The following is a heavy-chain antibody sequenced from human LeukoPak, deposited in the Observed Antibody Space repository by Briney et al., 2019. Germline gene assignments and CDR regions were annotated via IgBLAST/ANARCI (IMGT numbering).Heavy chain of an antibody. D-gene: IGHD5-12*01. Sequence: SVKVSCKASGGTFSSYAISWVRQAPGQGLEWMGGIIPIFGTANYAQKFQGRVTITADKSTSTAYMELSSLRSEDTAVYYCASDNSGYDAFDCWGQGTLVTVSS. CDR1: GGTFSSYA. V-gene: IGHV1-69*06. J-gene: IGHJ4*02. CDR3: ASDNSGYDAFDC. CDR2: IIPIFGTA.